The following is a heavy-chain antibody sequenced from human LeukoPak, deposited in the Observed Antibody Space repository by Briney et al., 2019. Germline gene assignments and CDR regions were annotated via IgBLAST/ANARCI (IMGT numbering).Heavy chain of an antibody. V-gene: IGHV3-64D*06. D-gene: IGHD4/OR15-4a*01. Sequence: PGGSLRLSCSASGFSFSTFTMEWVRQAPGKGLEYVSAVSSNGGSTYYADSVKGRFTISRDNSKNTLYLQMSSLRPEDTAVYYCVDTRYGSYGEYRIHYAMDVWGQGTTVTVSS. CDR2: VSSNGGST. J-gene: IGHJ6*02. CDR3: VDTRYGSYGEYRIHYAMDV. CDR1: GFSFSTFT.